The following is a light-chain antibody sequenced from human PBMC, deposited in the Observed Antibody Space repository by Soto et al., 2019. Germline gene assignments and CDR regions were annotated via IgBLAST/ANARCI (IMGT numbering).Light chain of an antibody. Sequence: QSALTQPASVSGSPGQSITISCTGTSSDVGAYGSVSWYQHHPGKAPKLMIFEVNDRPSGVSNRFSGSKSGNTASLTIYGLQADDEAVYYCTSYTSSGTYVFGTGTKVTVL. V-gene: IGLV2-14*01. CDR2: EVN. CDR1: SSDVGAYGS. CDR3: TSYTSSGTYV. J-gene: IGLJ1*01.